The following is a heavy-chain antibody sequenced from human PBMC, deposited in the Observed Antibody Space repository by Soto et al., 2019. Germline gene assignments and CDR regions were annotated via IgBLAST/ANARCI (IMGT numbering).Heavy chain of an antibody. CDR2: INSDGSST. CDR3: ARDWRRGGPDY. V-gene: IGHV3-74*01. J-gene: IGHJ4*02. Sequence: GGSLRLSCAASGFTFSSYAMSWVRQAPGKGLEWVSTINSDGSSTTYADSVKGRFTISRDNAKNTLYLQMNSLRAEDTAVYYCARDWRRGGPDYWGQGTLVTVSS. D-gene: IGHD3-3*01. CDR1: GFTFSSYA.